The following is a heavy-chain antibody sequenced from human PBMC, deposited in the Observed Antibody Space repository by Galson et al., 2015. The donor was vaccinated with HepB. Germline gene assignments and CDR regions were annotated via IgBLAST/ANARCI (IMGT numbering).Heavy chain of an antibody. J-gene: IGHJ4*02. CDR3: AREAGIQLWPEVY. Sequence: SLRLSCAASGFTFSSYAMHWVRQAPGKGLEWVAVISYDGSNKYYADSVKGRFTISRDNSKNTLYLQMNSLRAEDTAVYYCAREAGIQLWPEVYWGQGTLVTVSS. D-gene: IGHD5-18*01. V-gene: IGHV3-30*04. CDR2: ISYDGSNK. CDR1: GFTFSSYA.